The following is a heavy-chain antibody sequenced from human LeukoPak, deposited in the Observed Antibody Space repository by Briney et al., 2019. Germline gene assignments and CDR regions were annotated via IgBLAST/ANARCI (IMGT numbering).Heavy chain of an antibody. CDR1: GFTFDDYG. D-gene: IGHD4-23*01. CDR2: ISWNSLST. CDR3: AKGTVAFDN. Sequence: GGSLRLSCAASGFTFDDYGMHWVRQAPGKGLEWVSGISWNSLSTGYADSVKGRSTISRDNAKNSLYLQMNSLRTEDTALYYCAKGTVAFDNWGQGTLVTVSS. V-gene: IGHV3-9*01. J-gene: IGHJ4*02.